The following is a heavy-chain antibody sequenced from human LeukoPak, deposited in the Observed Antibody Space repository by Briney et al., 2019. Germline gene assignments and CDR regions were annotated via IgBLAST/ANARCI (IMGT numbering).Heavy chain of an antibody. CDR2: INHSGST. J-gene: IGHJ3*02. CDR3: ARVTRYNYAMGAFDI. CDR1: GGSFSGYY. Sequence: SETLSLTCAVYGGSFSGYYWTWIRQPPGKGLEWIGEINHSGSTNYNPSLKSRVTISGDTSKNQFSLKLSSLTAADTAVYYCARVTRYNYAMGAFDIWGQGTMVTVSS. D-gene: IGHD5-18*01. V-gene: IGHV4-34*01.